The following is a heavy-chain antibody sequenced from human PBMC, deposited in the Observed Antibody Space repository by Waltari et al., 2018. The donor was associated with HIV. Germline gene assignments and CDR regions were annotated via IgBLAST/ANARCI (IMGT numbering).Heavy chain of an antibody. D-gene: IGHD3-22*01. CDR2: FDPEDGET. V-gene: IGHV1-24*01. J-gene: IGHJ4*02. Sequence: QVQLVQSGAEVKKPGASVKVSCKVSGYTPTELSMHWVRQAPGKGLEWMGGFDPEDGETIYAQKFQGRVTMTEDTSTDTAYMELSSLRSEDTAVYYCATAVHYYDSSGYYLAYWGQGTLVTVSS. CDR1: GYTPTELS. CDR3: ATAVHYYDSSGYYLAY.